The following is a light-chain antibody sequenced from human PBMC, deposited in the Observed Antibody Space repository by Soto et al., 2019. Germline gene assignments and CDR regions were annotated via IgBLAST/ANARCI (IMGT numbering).Light chain of an antibody. CDR2: DVG. CDR3: CSYAGSKTLYV. CDR1: SRDVGGYNS. J-gene: IGLJ1*01. Sequence: QSALTQSRSVSGSPGQAVTISCTGTSRDVGGYNSVSWYRQKPGKAPDLIIYDVGQRPSGVPDRFSGSKSGNSASLTISGLQTEDEAYYYCCSYAGSKTLYVFGSGTKVTVL. V-gene: IGLV2-11*01.